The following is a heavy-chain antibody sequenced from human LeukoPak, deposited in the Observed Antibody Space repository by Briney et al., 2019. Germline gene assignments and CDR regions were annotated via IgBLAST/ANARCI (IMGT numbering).Heavy chain of an antibody. CDR3: ARLWRCYYMDV. CDR1: GGSISSSSYY. V-gene: IGHV4-39*01. Sequence: SETLSLTCTVSGGSISSSSYYWGWIRQPPGKGLEWIGSIYYSGSTYYNPSLKSRVTISVDTSKNQFSLKLSSVIAADTAVYYCARLWRCYYMDVWGKGTTVTVSS. J-gene: IGHJ6*03. CDR2: IYYSGST.